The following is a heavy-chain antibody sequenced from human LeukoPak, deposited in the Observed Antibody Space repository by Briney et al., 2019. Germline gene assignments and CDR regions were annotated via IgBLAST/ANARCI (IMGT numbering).Heavy chain of an antibody. Sequence: GESLKISCQGSGYSFTTYWIAWVRQMPGKGLEWMGIIYPGDSDARYNPSFQGQVTISADKSISTAYLPWNSLKASDTATYYCARTGHGTGYYSDYWGQGTLVTVSS. V-gene: IGHV5-51*01. D-gene: IGHD3-9*01. CDR3: ARTGHGTGYYSDY. J-gene: IGHJ4*02. CDR2: IYPGDSDA. CDR1: GYSFTTYW.